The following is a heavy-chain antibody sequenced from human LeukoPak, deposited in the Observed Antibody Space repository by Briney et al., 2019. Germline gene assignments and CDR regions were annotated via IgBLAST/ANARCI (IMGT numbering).Heavy chain of an antibody. J-gene: IGHJ4*02. CDR1: GGSISSGGYS. Sequence: SETLSLTCTVSGGSISSGGYSWSWIRQHPGKGLEWIGYIYYSGSTYYNPSLKSRVTISVDTSKNQFSLKLSSVTAADTAVYYCARVLGAAAAFDYWGQGTLVTVSS. CDR2: IYYSGST. V-gene: IGHV4-31*03. D-gene: IGHD6-13*01. CDR3: ARVLGAAAAFDY.